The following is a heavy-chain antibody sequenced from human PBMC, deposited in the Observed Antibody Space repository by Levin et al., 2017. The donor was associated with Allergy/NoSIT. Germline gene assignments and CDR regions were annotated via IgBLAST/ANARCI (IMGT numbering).Heavy chain of an antibody. CDR3: ASAVPAGWIES. V-gene: IGHV4-31*03. CDR1: GGAINSGTFF. Sequence: PSETLSLTCTVSGGAINSGTFFWSWIRQHPGKGLEWIGSIYYTRGTYYAPSLKSRVTMSVDTSKNQLSLELTPVTAADTAVYLCASAVPAGWIESWGQGTLVTVSS. D-gene: IGHD6-19*01. CDR2: IYYTRGT. J-gene: IGHJ4*02.